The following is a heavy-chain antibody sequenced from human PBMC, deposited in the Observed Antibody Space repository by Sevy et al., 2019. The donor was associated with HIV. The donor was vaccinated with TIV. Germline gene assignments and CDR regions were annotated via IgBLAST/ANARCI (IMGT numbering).Heavy chain of an antibody. CDR1: GFTFSTYA. CDR2: ISGSGGDT. Sequence: GGSLRLSCAASGFTFSTYAMSWVRQAPGKGLEWVSVISGSGGDTYYAESVKGRFTISRDNSKNSLYLQMNSQRAEDTAVYYCAKDAYYYDGSGYSMSQWYYGMDVWGQGTTVTVSS. V-gene: IGHV3-23*01. D-gene: IGHD3-22*01. J-gene: IGHJ6*02. CDR3: AKDAYYYDGSGYSMSQWYYGMDV.